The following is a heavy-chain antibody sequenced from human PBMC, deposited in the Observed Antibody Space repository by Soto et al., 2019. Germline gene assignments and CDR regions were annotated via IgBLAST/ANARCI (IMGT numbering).Heavy chain of an antibody. V-gene: IGHV3-9*01. Sequence: EVQLVESGGGLVQPGRSLRLSCVVSGFTFDDYAMHWVRQAPGGGLEWVSGINWNSAVIGYADSVKGRFTISRDNAKNALYLQMTSLRSEDTALYYCARDPSVTAIGRADHWGQATLVTVSS. CDR3: ARDPSVTAIGRADH. CDR2: INWNSAVI. CDR1: GFTFDDYA. J-gene: IGHJ4*02. D-gene: IGHD5-18*01.